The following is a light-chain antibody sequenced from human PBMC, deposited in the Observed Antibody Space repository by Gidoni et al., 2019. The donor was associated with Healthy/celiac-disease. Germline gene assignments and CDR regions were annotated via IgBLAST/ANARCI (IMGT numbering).Light chain of an antibody. CDR3: QQRRKWYRSNT. Sequence: EIVLTQSPATLSLSPGERATLSCRASQSVSSYLAWYQQKPGQAPRLLIYDASNRDTGITARCSGNGSGTEFTDTISSIGSQESEDYDSQQRRKWYRSNTFGQGTRLEIK. V-gene: IGKV3-11*01. J-gene: IGKJ5*01. CDR2: DAS. CDR1: QSVSSY.